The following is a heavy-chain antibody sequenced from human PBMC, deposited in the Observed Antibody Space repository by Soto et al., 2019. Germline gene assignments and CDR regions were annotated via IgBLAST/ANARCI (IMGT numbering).Heavy chain of an antibody. D-gene: IGHD3-10*01. Sequence: GSLRLSCAASGFTFSSYDMHWVRQATGKGLEWVSAIGTAGDTYYPGSVKGRFTISRENAKNSLYLQMNSLRAEDTAVYYCAREYGSGSYPDYYYYYGMDVWGQGTTVTVSS. CDR1: GFTFSSYD. V-gene: IGHV3-13*01. CDR3: AREYGSGSYPDYYYYYGMDV. CDR2: IGTAGDT. J-gene: IGHJ6*02.